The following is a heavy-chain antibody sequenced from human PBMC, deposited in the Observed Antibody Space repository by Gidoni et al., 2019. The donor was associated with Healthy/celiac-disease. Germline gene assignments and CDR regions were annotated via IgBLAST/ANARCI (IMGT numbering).Heavy chain of an antibody. V-gene: IGHV1-69*04. D-gene: IGHD5-18*01. CDR1: GGTFSSYA. CDR3: ARDADTAMATVDY. CDR2: IIPILGIA. Sequence: QVQLVQSGAEVTKPGSSVKVSCKASGGTFSSYAISWVRQAPGQGLEWMGRIIPILGIANYAQKFQGRVTITADKSTSTAYMELSSLRSEDTAVYYCARDADTAMATVDYWGQGTLVTVSS. J-gene: IGHJ4*02.